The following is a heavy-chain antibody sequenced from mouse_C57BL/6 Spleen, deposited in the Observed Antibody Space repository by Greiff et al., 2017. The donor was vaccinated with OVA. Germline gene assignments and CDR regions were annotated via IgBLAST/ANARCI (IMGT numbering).Heavy chain of an antibody. Sequence: VQLQQSGPELVKPGASVKISCKASGYTFTDYYMNWVKQSHGKSLEWIGDINPNNGGTSYNQKFKGKATLTVDKSSSTAYMELRSLTSEDSAVYYCARGSLYGNYVWFAYWGQGTLVTVSA. CDR3: ARGSLYGNYVWFAY. V-gene: IGHV1-26*01. CDR1: GYTFTDYY. D-gene: IGHD2-1*01. J-gene: IGHJ3*01. CDR2: INPNNGGT.